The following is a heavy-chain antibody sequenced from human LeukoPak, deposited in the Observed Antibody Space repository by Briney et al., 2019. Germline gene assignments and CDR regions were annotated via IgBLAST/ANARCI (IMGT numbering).Heavy chain of an antibody. D-gene: IGHD3-22*01. J-gene: IGHJ4*02. CDR1: GFTFSSYE. CDR3: APTHYYDSSRPNDYYFDN. V-gene: IGHV3-48*03. CDR2: ISSSGDTI. Sequence: GGSLRLSCAASGFTFSSYEMNWVRQAPGKGLEWVSYISSSGDTIYYADSVKGRFTISRDNAKNSLYLQMNSLRAEDTAVYYCAPTHYYDSSRPNDYYFDNWGQGTLVTVSS.